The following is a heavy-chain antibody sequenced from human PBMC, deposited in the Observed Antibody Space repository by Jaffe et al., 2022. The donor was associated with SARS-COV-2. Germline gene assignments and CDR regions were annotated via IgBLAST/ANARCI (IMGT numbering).Heavy chain of an antibody. D-gene: IGHD6-19*01. J-gene: IGHJ4*02. CDR2: ISFDAINS. Sequence: QVQLVESGGGVVQPGNSLRLSCAASGFSPHAMHWVRQAPGKGLEWVAIISFDAINSYYADSVKGRFTISRDNSKKTVYLQMNSLRTEDTAVYYCARDSQYSSGRFDYWGQGTLVTVSS. V-gene: IGHV3-30-3*01. CDR3: ARDSQYSSGRFDY. CDR1: GFSPHA.